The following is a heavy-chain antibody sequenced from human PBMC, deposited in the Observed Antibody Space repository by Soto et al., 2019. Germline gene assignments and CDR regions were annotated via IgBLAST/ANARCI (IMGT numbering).Heavy chain of an antibody. J-gene: IGHJ6*02. D-gene: IGHD3-22*01. CDR3: ARDSMIVVVITPYYYYYGMDV. CDR1: GCSVSSNIAA. V-gene: IGHV6-1*01. CDR2: TYYRSKWYN. Sequence: SQTLSVTCAISGCSVSSNIAAWNCIRQSPSRGLQSMARTYYRSKWYNDYAVSVKSRITINPDTSKNQFSLQLNSVTPDDTAVYYCARDSMIVVVITPYYYYYGMDVWGQGTPVTVSS.